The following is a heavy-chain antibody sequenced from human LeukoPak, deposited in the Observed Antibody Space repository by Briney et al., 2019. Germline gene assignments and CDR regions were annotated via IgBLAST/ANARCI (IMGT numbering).Heavy chain of an antibody. J-gene: IGHJ5*01. CDR3: AREKFGS. CDR2: VSYEGTIK. CDR1: GFAFSNFA. V-gene: IGHV3-30*14. Sequence: GGSLRLSCAASGFAFSNFAMHWVRQAPGKGLDWVAVVSYEGTIKYYTDSAKGRFSISRDNSDNIVSLQMNNLTTEDTATYYCAREKFGSWGEGTLVTVSP.